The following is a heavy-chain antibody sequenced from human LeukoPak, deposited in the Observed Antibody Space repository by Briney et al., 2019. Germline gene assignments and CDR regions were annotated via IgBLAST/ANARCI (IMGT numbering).Heavy chain of an antibody. J-gene: IGHJ6*03. CDR1: GGSISSGSYY. CDR3: ARDSRVTAYYYYYMDV. Sequence: PSPTLSLTCTVSGGSISSGSYYWSWIRQPAGKGLEWIGRIYTSGSTNYNPSLKSRVTISVDTSKSHFSLNLSSVTAADTAVYYCARDSRVTAYYYYYMDVWGKGTTVTVSS. CDR2: IYTSGST. D-gene: IGHD2-21*02. V-gene: IGHV4-61*02.